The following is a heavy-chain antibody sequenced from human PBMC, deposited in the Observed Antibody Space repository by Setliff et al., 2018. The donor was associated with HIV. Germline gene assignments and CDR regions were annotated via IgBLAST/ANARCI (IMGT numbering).Heavy chain of an antibody. CDR3: AKVLEFGIDAFDI. CDR1: GFTFSTHG. J-gene: IGHJ3*02. CDR2: ISGSGDDT. Sequence: GGSLRLSCAASGFTFSTHGMSWVRQAPGKGLEWVSAISGSGDDTNYAESVKGRFTISKDKSKNTLYLQMSSLRDEDTAVYYCAKVLEFGIDAFDIWGQGTVVTVSS. V-gene: IGHV3-23*01. D-gene: IGHD3-10*01.